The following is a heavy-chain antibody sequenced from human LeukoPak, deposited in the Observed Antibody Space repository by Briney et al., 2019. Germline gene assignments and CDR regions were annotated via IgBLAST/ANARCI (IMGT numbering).Heavy chain of an antibody. CDR1: GLPFSSYC. CDR3: VRDSNYHPDC. V-gene: IGHV3-74*01. D-gene: IGHD4-11*01. CDR2: IISDGSST. J-gene: IGHJ4*02. Sequence: GGALRLSCGASGLPFSSYCIHWVRQAPGKGLVWVPCIISDGSSTTYADSVKGRFTMSRDNAKNTLYLQMNSLRAEDTAVYYCVRDSNYHPDCWGQGTLVTVSS.